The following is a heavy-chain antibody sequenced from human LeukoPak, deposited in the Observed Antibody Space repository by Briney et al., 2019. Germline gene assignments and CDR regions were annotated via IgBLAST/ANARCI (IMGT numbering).Heavy chain of an antibody. D-gene: IGHD1-26*01. Sequence: PGGSLRLSCAASGFTFDDYAMHWVRQAPGKGLEWVSGISWNSGSIGCADSVKGRFTISRDNAKNSLYLQMDSLRTEDTAIYYCTTDHVGATVEFDSWGQGTPVTVSS. CDR2: ISWNSGSI. CDR3: TTDHVGATVEFDS. CDR1: GFTFDDYA. V-gene: IGHV3-9*01. J-gene: IGHJ4*02.